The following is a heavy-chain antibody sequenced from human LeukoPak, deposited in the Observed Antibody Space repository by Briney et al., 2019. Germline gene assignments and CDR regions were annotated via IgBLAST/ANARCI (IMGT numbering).Heavy chain of an antibody. CDR3: ARGNMVRGVIPPDY. Sequence: SGGSLRLSCAASGFTFSSYSMNWVRQAPGKGLEWVSSISSSSSCIYYADSVKGRFTISRDNAKNSLYLQMNSLRAEDTAVYYCARGNMVRGVIPPDYWGQGNLVTVSS. CDR2: ISSSSSCI. J-gene: IGHJ4*02. CDR1: GFTFSSYS. D-gene: IGHD3-10*01. V-gene: IGHV3-21*01.